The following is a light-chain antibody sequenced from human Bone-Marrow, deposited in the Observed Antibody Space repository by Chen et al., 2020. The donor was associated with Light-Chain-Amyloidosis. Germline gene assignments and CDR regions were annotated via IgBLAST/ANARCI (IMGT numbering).Light chain of an antibody. CDR3: CSYAGRGKM. CDR1: SSDVGTYNL. Sequence: QSALTQPASVSGSPGQSITISCTGSSSDVGTYNLVSWYQHHPGKAPKLIIYEAKKRPSGVSKRFSGSRSGYTASLTISGLQAEDEADYYCCSYAGRGKMFGGGTKLTVL. CDR2: EAK. V-gene: IGLV2-23*01. J-gene: IGLJ3*02.